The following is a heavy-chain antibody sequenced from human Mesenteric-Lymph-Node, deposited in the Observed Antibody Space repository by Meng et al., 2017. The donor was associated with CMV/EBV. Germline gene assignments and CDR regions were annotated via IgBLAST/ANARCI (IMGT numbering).Heavy chain of an antibody. CDR3: ARNVDRQYGGNTPDY. CDR1: GYTFTRYY. V-gene: IGHV1-46*01. CDR2: INPSGGST. J-gene: IGHJ4*02. D-gene: IGHD4-23*01. Sequence: SGYTFTRYYIHWVRQAPGQGLEWMGIINPSGGSTTYAQKLQGRITMTRDTSTSTVYMELSSLRSEDTAVYYCARNVDRQYGGNTPDYWGQGTLVTVSS.